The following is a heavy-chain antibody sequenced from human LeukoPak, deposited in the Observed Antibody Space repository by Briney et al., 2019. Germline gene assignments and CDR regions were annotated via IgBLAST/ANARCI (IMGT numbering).Heavy chain of an antibody. Sequence: PGGSLRLSCAASGFTFNYYWMTWVRQAPGKGLEWVAVISYDGSNKYYADSVKGRFTISRDNSKNTLYLQMNSLRAEDTAVYYCAKELRGYSYGLRNNWFDPWGQGTLVTVSS. J-gene: IGHJ5*02. CDR1: GFTFNYYW. D-gene: IGHD5-18*01. CDR2: ISYDGSNK. V-gene: IGHV3-30*18. CDR3: AKELRGYSYGLRNNWFDP.